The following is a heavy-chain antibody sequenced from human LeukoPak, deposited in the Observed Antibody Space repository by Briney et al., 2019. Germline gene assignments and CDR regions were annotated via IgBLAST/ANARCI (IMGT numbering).Heavy chain of an antibody. V-gene: IGHV3-20*04. CDR1: GFTFDDYG. Sequence: PGGSLRLSCAASGFTFDDYGMSWVRQAPGKGLEWVSGINWNGGSTGYADSVKGRFTISRDNAKNSLYLQMNSLRAEDTAVYYCAELGITMIGGVWGKGTTVTISS. D-gene: IGHD3-10*02. J-gene: IGHJ6*04. CDR2: INWNGGST. CDR3: AELGITMIGGV.